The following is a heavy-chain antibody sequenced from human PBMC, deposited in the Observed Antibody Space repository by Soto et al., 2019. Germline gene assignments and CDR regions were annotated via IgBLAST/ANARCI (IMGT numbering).Heavy chain of an antibody. D-gene: IGHD3-3*01. Sequence: SETLSLTCAVSSGSISSSNWWSWVRQPPGKGLEWIGEIYHSGSTNYNPSLKSRVTISVDKSKNQFSLKLSSVTAADTAVYYSASATIFGVVDCWGQGTLVTVPQ. J-gene: IGHJ4*02. CDR2: IYHSGST. CDR1: SGSISSSNW. V-gene: IGHV4-4*02. CDR3: ASATIFGVVDC.